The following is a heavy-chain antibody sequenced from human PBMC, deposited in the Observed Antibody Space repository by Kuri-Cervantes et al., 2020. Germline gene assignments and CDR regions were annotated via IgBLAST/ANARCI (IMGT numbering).Heavy chain of an antibody. D-gene: IGHD5-12*01. CDR3: AKDLGAYGYHYGMDV. J-gene: IGHJ6*02. V-gene: IGHV3-9*01. CDR1: GFTFDDYA. CDR2: VSWNSGSI. Sequence: LSLTCAASGFTFDDYAMHWVRQAPGKGLEWVAGVSWNSGSIGYTDSVKGRFTISRDNANHSLHLQMSSLRAEDTAFYYCAKDLGAYGYHYGMDVWGQGTTVTV.